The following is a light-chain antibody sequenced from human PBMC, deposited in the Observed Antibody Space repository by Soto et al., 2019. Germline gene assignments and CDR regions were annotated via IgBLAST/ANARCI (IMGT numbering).Light chain of an antibody. J-gene: IGKJ2*01. CDR3: QQYGSSPVA. Sequence: EIVLTQSPGTLSLSPGERATLSCRASQSVSSNYLAWYQQKPGQAPRLLIYGASSRATGIPDRFSGSGSGTDFTLTISRLEPEDFAVYYCQQYGSSPVAFGEGTKLEIK. V-gene: IGKV3-20*01. CDR2: GAS. CDR1: QSVSSNY.